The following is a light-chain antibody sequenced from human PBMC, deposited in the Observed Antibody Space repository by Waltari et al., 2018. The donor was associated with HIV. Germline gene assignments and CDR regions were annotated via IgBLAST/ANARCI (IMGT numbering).Light chain of an antibody. Sequence: DIQMTQSPSSLSASVGDRVTFNCRTSQNISNYLNWYQQKSGVAPKLLIYAASNLQSGVPSRFVGAGSGTRFSLTITSLQVEDCATYYCQQSYTTPRTFGQGTKVEVK. CDR2: AAS. V-gene: IGKV1-39*01. J-gene: IGKJ1*01. CDR1: QNISNY. CDR3: QQSYTTPRT.